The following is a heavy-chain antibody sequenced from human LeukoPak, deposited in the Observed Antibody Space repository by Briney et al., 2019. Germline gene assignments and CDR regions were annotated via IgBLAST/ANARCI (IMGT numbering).Heavy chain of an antibody. V-gene: IGHV1-3*01. Sequence: ASVKVSCKASGYTFTSYAMHWVCQAPGQRLEWMGWINAGNGNTKYSQKFQGRVTITRDTSASTAYMELSSLRSEDTAVYYCARAGIVGATRNYYGMDVWGQGTTVTVSS. J-gene: IGHJ6*02. CDR1: GYTFTSYA. D-gene: IGHD1-26*01. CDR3: ARAGIVGATRNYYGMDV. CDR2: INAGNGNT.